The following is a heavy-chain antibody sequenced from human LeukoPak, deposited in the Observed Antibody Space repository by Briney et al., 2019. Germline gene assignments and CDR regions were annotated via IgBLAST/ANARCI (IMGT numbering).Heavy chain of an antibody. CDR2: IYSGDST. Sequence: GGSLRLSCAASGFTVSNSYMSWVRQAPGKGLEWVSVIYSGDSTYYADSVKGRFTISRDNSKNTLYLQMNSLRAEDTAVYYCARGTGQNSGYFHYWDQGTLVTVSS. V-gene: IGHV3-53*01. J-gene: IGHJ4*02. CDR3: ARGTGQNSGYFHY. CDR1: GFTVSNSY. D-gene: IGHD3-22*01.